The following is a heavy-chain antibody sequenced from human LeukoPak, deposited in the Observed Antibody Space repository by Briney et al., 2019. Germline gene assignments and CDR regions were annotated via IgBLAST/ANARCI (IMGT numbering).Heavy chain of an antibody. V-gene: IGHV3-23*01. CDR1: GFTFSSYA. D-gene: IGHD3-9*01. CDR3: ARSEDYDILTGYAADFDY. J-gene: IGHJ4*02. CDR2: ISGSGGST. Sequence: GGSLRLSCAAPGFTFSSYAMSWVRQAPGKGLEWVSAISGSGGSTYHADSVKGRFTISRDNSKNTLYLQMNSLRAEDTAVYYCARSEDYDILTGYAADFDYWGQGTLVTVSS.